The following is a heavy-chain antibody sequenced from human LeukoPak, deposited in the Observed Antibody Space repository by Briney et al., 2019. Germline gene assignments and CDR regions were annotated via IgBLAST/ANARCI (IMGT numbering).Heavy chain of an antibody. V-gene: IGHV3-23*01. D-gene: IGHD1-7*01. CDR1: GFTFSSYA. CDR3: AKAVFGVVELHGDAFDI. Sequence: GGSLRLSCAASGFTFSSYAMSWVRQAPGKGLEWVSAISGSGGSTYYADSVKGRFTISRDNSKNTLYLQMNSLRAEDTAVYYCAKAVFGVVELHGDAFDIWGQGTMVTVSS. CDR2: ISGSGGST. J-gene: IGHJ3*02.